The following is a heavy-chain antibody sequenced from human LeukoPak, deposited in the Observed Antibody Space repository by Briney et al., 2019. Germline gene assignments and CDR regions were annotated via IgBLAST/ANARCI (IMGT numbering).Heavy chain of an antibody. V-gene: IGHV3-64D*06. D-gene: IGHD4-17*01. J-gene: IGHJ4*02. CDR2: ISSSGDYT. Sequence: GGSLRLSCAASGFTFSSYAMHWVRQAPGRGLQFVSAISSSGDYTSHSDSVKGRFTISRDNSKNTLHLQMSSLRPEDTAVYFCVKRGRTSDYAYDYWGQGSLVTVSS. CDR3: VKRGRTSDYAYDY. CDR1: GFTFSSYA.